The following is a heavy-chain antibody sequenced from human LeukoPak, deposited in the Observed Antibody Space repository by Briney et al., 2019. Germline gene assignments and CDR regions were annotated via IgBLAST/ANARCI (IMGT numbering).Heavy chain of an antibody. D-gene: IGHD6-6*01. V-gene: IGHV3-23*01. Sequence: PGGSLRLSCAASGFTSSSYAMSWVRQAPGKGLEWVSAISGSGGSTYYADSVKGRFTISRDNSKNTLYLQMNSLRAEDTAVYYCAKDKEQLENYFDYWGQGTLVTVSS. CDR2: ISGSGGST. CDR3: AKDKEQLENYFDY. J-gene: IGHJ4*02. CDR1: GFTSSSYA.